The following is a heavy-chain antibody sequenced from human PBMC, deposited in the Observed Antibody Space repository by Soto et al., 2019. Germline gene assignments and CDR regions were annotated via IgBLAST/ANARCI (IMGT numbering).Heavy chain of an antibody. J-gene: IGHJ4*02. V-gene: IGHV3-33*01. Sequence: QVQLVESGGGVVQPGRSLRLSCAASGFTFSSYGMHWVRQAPGKGLEWVAVIWYDGSNKYYVDSVKGRFTISRDKSKNSLYQQMNSLTAEDAAVYYCAREGYSYVIDYWGQGTLVTVSS. CDR2: IWYDGSNK. CDR3: AREGYSYVIDY. D-gene: IGHD5-18*01. CDR1: GFTFSSYG.